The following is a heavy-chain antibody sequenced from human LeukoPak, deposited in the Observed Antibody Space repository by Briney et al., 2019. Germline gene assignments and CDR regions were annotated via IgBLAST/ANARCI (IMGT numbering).Heavy chain of an antibody. CDR2: IIPIFGTA. D-gene: IGHD3-22*01. CDR3: ARGLGMGHDSSGSDWFDS. J-gene: IGHJ5*01. V-gene: IGHV1-69*06. CDR1: GGTFSSYA. Sequence: ASVKVSCKASGGTFSSYAISWVRQAPGQGLEWMGGIIPIFGTANYAQKFRGRVTITADKSTRTAYMELSSLRSEDTAVYYCARGLGMGHDSSGSDWFDSWGQGTLVTVSS.